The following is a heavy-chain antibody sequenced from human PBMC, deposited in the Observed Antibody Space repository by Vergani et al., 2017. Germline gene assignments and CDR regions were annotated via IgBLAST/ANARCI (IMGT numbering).Heavy chain of an antibody. J-gene: IGHJ4*02. CDR1: GGSFSGYY. V-gene: IGHV4-34*01. CDR3: ARGPSITIFGVVIRARHYFDY. Sequence: QVQLQQWGAGLLKPSETLSLTCAVYGGSFSGYYWSWIRQPPGKGLEWIGEINHSGSTNYNPSLKSRVTISVDTSKNQFSLQLSSVTAADTAVYYCARGPSITIFGVVIRARHYFDYWGQGTLVTVSS. CDR2: INHSGST. D-gene: IGHD3-3*01.